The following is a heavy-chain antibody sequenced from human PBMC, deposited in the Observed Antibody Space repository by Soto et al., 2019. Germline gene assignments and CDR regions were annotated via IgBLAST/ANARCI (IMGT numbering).Heavy chain of an antibody. CDR2: ISSSGRRT. J-gene: IGHJ4*02. V-gene: IGHV3-23*01. CDR1: GFTFANFG. D-gene: IGHD3-3*01. CDR3: AKVDQYGVVVEYFDS. Sequence: GGSLRLSCGTSGFTFANFGMGWVRQAPGKGLYWVSGISSSGRRTYYADSVKGRFTISRDNSKNTLYLQMDSLRGEDTAVYYSAKVDQYGVVVEYFDSWGQGALVTVSS.